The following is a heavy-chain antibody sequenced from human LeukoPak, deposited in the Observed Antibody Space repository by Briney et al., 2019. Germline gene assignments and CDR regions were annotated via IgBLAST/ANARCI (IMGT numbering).Heavy chain of an antibody. J-gene: IGHJ4*02. CDR1: GFTFVDYA. Sequence: PGGSLRLSCTASGFTFVDYAMHWVRQAPGKGLEWVSLISWDGGSTYYADSVKGRFTISRDNSKNSLYLQMNSLRAEDTALYYCAKDSEVAGTENIDYWGQGTLVTVSS. V-gene: IGHV3-43D*03. D-gene: IGHD6-19*01. CDR3: AKDSEVAGTENIDY. CDR2: ISWDGGST.